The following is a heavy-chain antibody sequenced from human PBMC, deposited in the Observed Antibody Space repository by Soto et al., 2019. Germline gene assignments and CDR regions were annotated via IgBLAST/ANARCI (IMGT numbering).Heavy chain of an antibody. Sequence: GGSLRLSCAASGFTFDDYAMHWVRQAPGKGLEWVSGISWNSGSIGYADSVKGRFTISRDNAKNSLYLQMNSLRAEDTALYYCAKGHYGDYVHLSDYWGQGTLVTVSS. CDR1: GFTFDDYA. CDR3: AKGHYGDYVHLSDY. CDR2: ISWNSGSI. V-gene: IGHV3-9*01. D-gene: IGHD4-17*01. J-gene: IGHJ4*02.